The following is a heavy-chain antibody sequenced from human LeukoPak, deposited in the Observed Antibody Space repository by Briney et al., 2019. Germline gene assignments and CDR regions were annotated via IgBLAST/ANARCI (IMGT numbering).Heavy chain of an antibody. V-gene: IGHV4-59*01. CDR3: ARKGGLFDY. CDR1: GGSIRYYY. Sequence: SETLSLTRTVSGGSIRYYYWSWIRQSPGKGLEWIGYIYYNGSTNYNPSLKSRVTIPVDMSKNQFSLKMSSVTAADTAVYYCARKGGLFDYWGQGRLVTVSS. CDR2: IYYNGST. D-gene: IGHD2-15*01. J-gene: IGHJ4*02.